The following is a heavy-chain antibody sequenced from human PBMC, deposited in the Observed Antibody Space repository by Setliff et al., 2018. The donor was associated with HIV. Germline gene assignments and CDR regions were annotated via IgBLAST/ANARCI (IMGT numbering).Heavy chain of an antibody. CDR2: ISYDGTKE. CDR3: AKEAGVMDAFDI. CDR1: GFTFSNYA. D-gene: IGHD3-16*01. V-gene: IGHV3-30*04. J-gene: IGHJ3*02. Sequence: PGGSLRLSCAASGFTFSNYAMHWVRKAPGKGLEWVAVISYDGTKEYYADSVKGRFTISRDNSKNTLYLQGGSLRPEDTAVYYCAKEAGVMDAFDIWGQGTMVTVSS.